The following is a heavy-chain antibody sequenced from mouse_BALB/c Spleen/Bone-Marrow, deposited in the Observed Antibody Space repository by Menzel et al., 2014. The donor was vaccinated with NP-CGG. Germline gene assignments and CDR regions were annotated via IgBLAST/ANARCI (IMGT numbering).Heavy chain of an antibody. V-gene: IGHV1S81*02. Sequence: QVQLQQPGAELVKPGASVKLSCKASGYTFTSYYMYWVKQRPGQGLEWIGEINPSNGGTNFNGKFKSKATLTVDKSSSTAYMQLSSLTSEDSAVYYCTRGRRDAMDYWGQGTSVTVSS. J-gene: IGHJ4*01. CDR1: GYTFTSYY. CDR3: TRGRRDAMDY. CDR2: INPSNGGT.